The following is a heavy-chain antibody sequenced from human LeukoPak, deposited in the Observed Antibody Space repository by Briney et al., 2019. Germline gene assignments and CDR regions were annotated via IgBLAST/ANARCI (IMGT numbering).Heavy chain of an antibody. Sequence: PGGSLRLSCAASGFTFSSYWMSWVRQAPGKGLQWVAHIKQDGSEKNYVDSVKGRFSIYRDNAKNSLYLQMNSLTAEDTAVYYCARNPPGIVGAPTHYCYYMDVWGRRTTGTISS. CDR2: IKQDGSEK. V-gene: IGHV3-7*01. CDR1: GFTFSSYW. CDR3: ARNPPGIVGAPTHYCYYMDV. D-gene: IGHD1-26*01. J-gene: IGHJ6*03.